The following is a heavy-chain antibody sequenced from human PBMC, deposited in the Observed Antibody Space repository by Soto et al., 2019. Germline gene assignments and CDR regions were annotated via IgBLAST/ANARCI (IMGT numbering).Heavy chain of an antibody. Sequence: QLQLQESGPGLVKPSAALSLTCTVSGGSIISSNYYWCWIRQPPGKGLELIGSIYYSGSTYFDPSLKGRVTISKYTAKNQFSLKLSSVTAADTAMFYCAVWSGGSYYVYWGQGILVTVS. D-gene: IGHD2-15*01. CDR3: AVWSGGSYYVY. CDR1: GGSIISSNYY. CDR2: IYYSGST. J-gene: IGHJ4*02. V-gene: IGHV4-39*01.